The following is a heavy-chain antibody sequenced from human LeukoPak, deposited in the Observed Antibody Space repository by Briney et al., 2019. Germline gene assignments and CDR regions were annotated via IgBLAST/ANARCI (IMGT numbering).Heavy chain of an antibody. CDR2: ISSSGSIT. Sequence: GGSLRLSCADSRFTFSNYWMSWVRQAPGKGLEWISYISSSGSITSHADSVKGRFTISRDNAKNSLYLQMNSLRAEDTAVYYCARALDYYGSGSYYAYWGQGTLVTVSS. CDR1: RFTFSNYW. V-gene: IGHV3-21*05. D-gene: IGHD3-10*01. J-gene: IGHJ4*02. CDR3: ARALDYYGSGSYYAY.